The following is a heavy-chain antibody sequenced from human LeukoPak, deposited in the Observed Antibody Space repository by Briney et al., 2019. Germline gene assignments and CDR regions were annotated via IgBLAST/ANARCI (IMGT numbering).Heavy chain of an antibody. CDR1: GYTFTGYY. Sequence: ASVKVSCQTSGYTFTGYYIHWVRQPPGQGLEWMGWVNPNSGGKNYAQRFQGRVTMTRDTSISTAYMELSRLTYDDTAVYYCARDRDNILVVAAATSASDYRGQGALVTVSS. V-gene: IGHV1-2*02. J-gene: IGHJ4*02. CDR2: VNPNSGGK. D-gene: IGHD2-15*01. CDR3: ARDRDNILVVAAATSASDY.